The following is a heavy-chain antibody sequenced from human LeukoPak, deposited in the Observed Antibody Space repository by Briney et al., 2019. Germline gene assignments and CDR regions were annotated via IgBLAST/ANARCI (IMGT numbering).Heavy chain of an antibody. D-gene: IGHD5-18*01. CDR2: INHSGSI. J-gene: IGHJ5*02. V-gene: IGHV4-34*01. CDR1: GGSISSYY. CDR3: ARLGRPLWGLGRMFDP. Sequence: SETLSLTCTVSGGSISSYYWSWIRQPPGKGLEWIGEINHSGSINYNPSLKSRVTISVDTSKNQFSLKLSSVTAADTAVYYCARLGRPLWGLGRMFDPWGQGTLVTVSS.